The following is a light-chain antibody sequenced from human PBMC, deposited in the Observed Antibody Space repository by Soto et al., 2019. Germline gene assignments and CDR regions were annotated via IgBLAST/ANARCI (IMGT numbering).Light chain of an antibody. J-gene: IGKJ1*01. CDR2: GAS. CDR3: QKFNKWPWT. V-gene: IGKV3-15*01. Sequence: IILTQSPVTLSVSPWERATLSCRASQSVGSNLAWYQQKPGQAPRLLIYGASTRATGVPPRFSGSGSGTEFTLTISSLQSEDFAVYYCQKFNKWPWTFGQGTKVDIK. CDR1: QSVGSN.